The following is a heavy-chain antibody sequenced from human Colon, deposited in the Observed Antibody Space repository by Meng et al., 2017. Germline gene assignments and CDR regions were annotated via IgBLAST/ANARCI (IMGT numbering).Heavy chain of an antibody. CDR3: ANIRDRSFSDS. J-gene: IGHJ4*02. Sequence: VQRRQWGEGLLKPSETLSLTCAVYGESISTFYWAWIRQSPGKGLEWIGEINHAGTAYYNPSLKSRVTLSIDTSRNQFSLNLRSVTAADTAVYYCANIRDRSFSDSWGQGTLVTVSS. V-gene: IGHV4-34*01. D-gene: IGHD1-26*01. CDR2: INHAGTA. CDR1: GESISTFY.